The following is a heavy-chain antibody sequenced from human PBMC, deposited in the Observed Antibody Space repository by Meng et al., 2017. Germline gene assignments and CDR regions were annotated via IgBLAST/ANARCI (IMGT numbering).Heavy chain of an antibody. J-gene: IGHJ3*02. CDR1: GGTFSSYA. D-gene: IGHD4-17*01. Sequence: SVKVSCKASGGTFSSYAISWVRQAPGQGLEWMGGIIPIFGTANYAQKFQGRVTITADESTSTVYMELSSLRSEDTAVYYCARELTTVTDHYGNDAFDIWGQGTMVTVSS. V-gene: IGHV1-69*13. CDR2: IIPIFGTA. CDR3: ARELTTVTDHYGNDAFDI.